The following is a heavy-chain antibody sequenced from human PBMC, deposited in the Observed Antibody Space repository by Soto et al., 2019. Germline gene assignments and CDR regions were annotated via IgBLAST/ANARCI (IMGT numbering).Heavy chain of an antibody. D-gene: IGHD4-4*01. CDR1: GFTFNQYA. J-gene: IGHJ4*02. V-gene: IGHV3-23*01. CDR3: AKGYSHGNLDY. Sequence: VWSLRLSCVASGFTFNQYAMSWVRQTPGKGLEWVSLITVNGGSTYYADFAQGRFTISRDNSKNTLYLQMNSLRADDTATYYCAKGYSHGNLDYWGQGTTVTVSA. CDR2: ITVNGGST.